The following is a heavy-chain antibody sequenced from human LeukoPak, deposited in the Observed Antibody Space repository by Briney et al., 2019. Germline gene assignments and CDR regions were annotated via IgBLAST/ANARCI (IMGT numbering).Heavy chain of an antibody. V-gene: IGHV1-46*01. Sequence: GASVKVSCKASGYTFTNYYMHWVRQAPGQGLEWMGIINPSGGSTSYAQKFQGRVTTTKDTSTSTLYMELSSLRSEDTAVYYCARDTDGYNYALGYWGQGTLVTVSS. D-gene: IGHD5-24*01. CDR1: GYTFTNYY. J-gene: IGHJ4*02. CDR2: INPSGGST. CDR3: ARDTDGYNYALGY.